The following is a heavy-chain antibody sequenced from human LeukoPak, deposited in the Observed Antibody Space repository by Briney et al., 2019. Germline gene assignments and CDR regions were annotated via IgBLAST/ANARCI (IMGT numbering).Heavy chain of an antibody. J-gene: IGHJ4*02. Sequence: SETLSLTCTVSGGSISSYYWSWIRQPPGKGLEWIGYIYYSGSTNYNPSLKSRVTMSVDTSKNQFSLKLSSVTAADTAVYYCARAGYSSSWYLDYWGQGTLVTVSS. CDR3: ARAGYSSSWYLDY. V-gene: IGHV4-59*12. CDR2: IYYSGST. D-gene: IGHD6-13*01. CDR1: GGSISSYY.